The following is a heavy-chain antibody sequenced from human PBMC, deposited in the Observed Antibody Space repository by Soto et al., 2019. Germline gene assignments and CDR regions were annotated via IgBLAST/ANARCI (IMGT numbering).Heavy chain of an antibody. J-gene: IGHJ4*02. D-gene: IGHD3-10*01. CDR1: GFTFSRYG. CDR2: IWYDGYHK. V-gene: IGHV3-33*01. CDR3: ARESYYGSGSYAFFDY. Sequence: QVQLVESGGGVVQPGRSLRLSCAASGFTFSRYGMHWVRQAPGKGLEWVAVIWYDGYHKYYADYVKGQFTISRDNSKNALYLQMNSLRAEDTAVYYCARESYYGSGSYAFFDYWGQGTLVTVSS.